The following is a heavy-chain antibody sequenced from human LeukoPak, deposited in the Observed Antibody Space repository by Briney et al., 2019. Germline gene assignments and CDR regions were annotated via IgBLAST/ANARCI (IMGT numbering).Heavy chain of an antibody. D-gene: IGHD3-10*01. J-gene: IGHJ6*03. Sequence: PSETLSLTCAVYGGSFSGYYWSWIRQPPGKGLEWIGEINHSGSTNYNPSLKSRVTTSVDTSKNQFSLKLSSVTAADTAVYYCARRGKMVQPTYYYYMDVWGKGTTVTVSS. CDR3: ARRGKMVQPTYYYYMDV. CDR1: GGSFSGYY. CDR2: INHSGST. V-gene: IGHV4-34*01.